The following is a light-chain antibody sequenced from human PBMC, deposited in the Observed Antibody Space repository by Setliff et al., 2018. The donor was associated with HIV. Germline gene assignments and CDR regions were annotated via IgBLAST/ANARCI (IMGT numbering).Light chain of an antibody. CDR3: SSYVLSTNSYV. V-gene: IGLV2-23*01. J-gene: IGLJ1*01. CDR1: SSDVGKYNL. CDR2: QAT. Sequence: QSALTQPASVSGSPGQSITISCTGISSDVGKYNLVSWYQKQPGKAPKLMIYQATKWPSGVSSRFSGSRSGNTASLTIPGLQAEDEADYYCSSYVLSTNSYVFGTGTKVTVL.